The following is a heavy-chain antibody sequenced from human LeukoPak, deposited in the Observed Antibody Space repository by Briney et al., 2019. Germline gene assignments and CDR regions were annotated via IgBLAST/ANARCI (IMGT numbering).Heavy chain of an antibody. Sequence: GGSLRLSCAASGFTFSSYAMTWVRQAPGKGLEWVSTISGGGSTYYADSVKGRFTISRDNSKNTLYLQMNSLRDEDTAVYYCARDRCSGGSCYFDYWGQGTLVTVSS. CDR3: ARDRCSGGSCYFDY. D-gene: IGHD2-15*01. V-gene: IGHV3-23*01. CDR2: ISGGGST. CDR1: GFTFSSYA. J-gene: IGHJ4*02.